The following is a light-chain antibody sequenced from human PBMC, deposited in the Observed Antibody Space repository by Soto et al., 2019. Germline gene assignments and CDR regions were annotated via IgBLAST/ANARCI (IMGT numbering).Light chain of an antibody. CDR2: GGS. V-gene: IGKV3-20*01. CDR1: QSVSSNH. J-gene: IGKJ1*01. Sequence: DIVLTQSPGTLSLSPGERATLSCTSSQSVSSNHLAWYHQKHGQAPRLLIYGGSSRATGIPVRFSGSGSETDFTLTITRLEPEDVAVYYCQQYGSSQWTFGQGTKVDIK. CDR3: QQYGSSQWT.